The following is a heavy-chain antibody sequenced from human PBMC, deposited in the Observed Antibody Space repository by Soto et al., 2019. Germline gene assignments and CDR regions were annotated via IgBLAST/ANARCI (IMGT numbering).Heavy chain of an antibody. CDR3: AKRISSSTFDY. J-gene: IGHJ4*02. CDR2: ISGSDDST. Sequence: EVQLLESGGGLVQPGESLRLSCEASGFTFSSYAMSWVRQAPGKGLEWVSVISGSDDSTYYADSVKGRFTISRDNSKNTLYLQMNGLIAEDTSVYYCAKRISSSTFDYFGQGTLVTVSS. CDR1: GFTFSSYA. D-gene: IGHD6-6*01. V-gene: IGHV3-23*01.